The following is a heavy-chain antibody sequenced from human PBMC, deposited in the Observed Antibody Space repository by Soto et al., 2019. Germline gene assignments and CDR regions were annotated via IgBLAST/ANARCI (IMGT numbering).Heavy chain of an antibody. CDR1: GFTFSDFE. J-gene: IGHJ4*02. V-gene: IGHV3-30-3*01. D-gene: IGHD1-7*01. Sequence: QVQLVESGGGVIQHGRSLRLSCAASGFTFSDFEMYWVRHAPGKGLDRVSFISYDGSNQYYAGSVKGRFTVSRDNSKNALFLLMNSLTPEDTAVYFCARRTGTAPRFDYWGQGTLVTVSS. CDR2: ISYDGSNQ. CDR3: ARRTGTAPRFDY.